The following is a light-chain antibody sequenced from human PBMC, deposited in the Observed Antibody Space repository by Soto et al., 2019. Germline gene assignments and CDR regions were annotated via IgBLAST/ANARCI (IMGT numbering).Light chain of an antibody. CDR3: QKYNNWPRT. V-gene: IGKV3-15*01. J-gene: IGKJ1*01. Sequence: ETVMTQSAATLSVSPGERATLSCRASQSVSSNLAWYQQKPGQAPRLLIYGASTRVTGIPARFSGSGSGTEFTLTINSLQSEDFAVYYCQKYNNWPRTFGQGTKVEIK. CDR1: QSVSSN. CDR2: GAS.